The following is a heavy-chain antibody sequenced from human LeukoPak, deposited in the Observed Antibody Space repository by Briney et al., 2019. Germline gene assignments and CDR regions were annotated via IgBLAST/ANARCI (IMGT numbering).Heavy chain of an antibody. CDR3: ARDTGDSLDFQH. CDR2: INPNSGGT. J-gene: IGHJ1*01. V-gene: IGHV1-2*02. Sequence: ASVKVSCKASGYTFTGYYMHWVRQAPGQGLEWMGWINPNSGGTNYAQKFQGRVTMTRDTSISTAHMELGRLRSDDTAVYYCARDTGDSLDFQHWGQGTLVTVSS. D-gene: IGHD2-21*02. CDR1: GYTFTGYY.